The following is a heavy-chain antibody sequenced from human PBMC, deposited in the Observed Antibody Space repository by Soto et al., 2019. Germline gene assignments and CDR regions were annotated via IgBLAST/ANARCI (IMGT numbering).Heavy chain of an antibody. V-gene: IGHV3-30*18. CDR1: GFTFNNYG. CDR3: VKQSGSGSYFSVGSGGHFDN. CDR2: ISFDGRNT. D-gene: IGHD3-10*01. J-gene: IGHJ4*02. Sequence: QVQLVESGGGVVQPGRSLRLSCAASGFTFNNYGMHWVRQAPGKGLEWVVVISFDGRNTYYADSVKGRFTISRDNSKNTLYLQMTSLRAEDTAVYYCVKQSGSGSYFSVGSGGHFDNWGQGTLVTVSS.